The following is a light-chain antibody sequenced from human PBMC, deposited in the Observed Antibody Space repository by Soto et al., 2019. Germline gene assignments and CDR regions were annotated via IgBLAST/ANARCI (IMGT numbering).Light chain of an antibody. CDR3: SSYTTSSTRV. CDR1: SSDVGAYDY. CDR2: EVS. J-gene: IGLJ1*01. Sequence: QSALTQPASVSGSPGQSITISCTGTSSDVGAYDYVSWYQQHPDKAPKLMIYEVSYRPSGVSNRFSGSKSVNTATLTISGLQAEDEADYYCSSYTTSSTRVFRTGTKLTVL. V-gene: IGLV2-14*03.